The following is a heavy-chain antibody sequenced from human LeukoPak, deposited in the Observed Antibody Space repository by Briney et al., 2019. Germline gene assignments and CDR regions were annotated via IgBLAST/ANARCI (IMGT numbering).Heavy chain of an antibody. D-gene: IGHD1-26*01. Sequence: GASVKVSCKASGYTFTRYGISWVRQAPGQGLEWMGWISAYNGNTNYAQKLQGRVTMTTDTSTSTAYMELRSLRSDDTAVYYCARTVWELLGTYYYYYGMDVWGQGTTVTVSS. CDR1: GYTFTRYG. CDR3: ARTVWELLGTYYYYYGMDV. CDR2: ISAYNGNT. J-gene: IGHJ6*02. V-gene: IGHV1-18*01.